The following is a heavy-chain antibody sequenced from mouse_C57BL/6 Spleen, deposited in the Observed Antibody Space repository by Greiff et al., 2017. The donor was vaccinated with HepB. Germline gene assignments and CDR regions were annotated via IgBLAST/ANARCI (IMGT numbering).Heavy chain of an antibody. Sequence: QVQLKESGAELARPGASVKLSCKASGYTFTSYGISWVKQRTGQGLEWIGEIYPRSGNTYYNEKFKGKATLTADKSSSTAYMELRSLTSEDSAVYFCARGGDPGFAYWGQGTLVTVSA. V-gene: IGHV1-81*01. D-gene: IGHD2-13*01. CDR2: IYPRSGNT. CDR3: ARGGDPGFAY. CDR1: GYTFTSYG. J-gene: IGHJ3*01.